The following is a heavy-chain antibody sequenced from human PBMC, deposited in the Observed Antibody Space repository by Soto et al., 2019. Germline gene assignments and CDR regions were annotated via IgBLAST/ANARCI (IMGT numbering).Heavy chain of an antibody. D-gene: IGHD2-15*01. Sequence: KGLEWISTISDRGSTYYADSVKGRFTISRDNSRSTVYLQVYSLRAEDTALYFCASFFFQAEDGIRDLFTVSAFLLNRSSDL. CDR2: ISDRGST. CDR3: ASFFFQAEDGIRDLFTVSAFLLNRSSDL. J-gene: IGHJ2*01. V-gene: IGHV3-23*01.